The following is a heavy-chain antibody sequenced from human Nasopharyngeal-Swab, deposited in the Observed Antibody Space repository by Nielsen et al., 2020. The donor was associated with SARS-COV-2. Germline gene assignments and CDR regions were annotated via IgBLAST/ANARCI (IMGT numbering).Heavy chain of an antibody. CDR1: GGSISSSSYY. CDR2: IYYSGST. J-gene: IGHJ4*02. CDR3: ARDHDSSGYYAEVGFDY. D-gene: IGHD3-22*01. Sequence: GSLRLSCTVSGGSISSSSYYWGWIRQPPGKGLEWIGSIYYSGSTYYNPSLKSRVTISVDTSKNQFSLKLSSVTAADTAVYYCARDHDSSGYYAEVGFDYWGQGTLVTVSS. V-gene: IGHV4-39*07.